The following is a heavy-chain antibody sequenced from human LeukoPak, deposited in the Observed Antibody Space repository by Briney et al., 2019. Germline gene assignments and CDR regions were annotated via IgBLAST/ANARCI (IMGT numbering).Heavy chain of an antibody. CDR1: GDSIRSDFYY. CDR2: IYTSGST. Sequence: SETLSLTCTVSGDSIRSDFYYWSWIRQPAGKELEWIGRIYTSGSTTYNPSLKSRVTLSIDMSKNQFSLHLSSVTAADTAVYYCASARRYSGYDSWEFYYYGMDVWGRGTTVTVSS. J-gene: IGHJ6*02. D-gene: IGHD5-12*01. V-gene: IGHV4-61*02. CDR3: ASARRYSGYDSWEFYYYGMDV.